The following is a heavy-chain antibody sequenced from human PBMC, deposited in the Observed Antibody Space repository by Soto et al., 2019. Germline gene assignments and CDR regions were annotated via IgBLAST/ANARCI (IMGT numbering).Heavy chain of an antibody. Sequence: QVQLVESGGGVVQPGRSLRLSCAASGFTFSSYGMHWVRQAPGKGLEWVAVIWYDGSNKYYADSVKGRFTISRDKSKNTLYLQMNSLRAEDTAVYYCARGTGPSDYWGQGILVTVSS. V-gene: IGHV3-33*01. CDR3: ARGTGPSDY. D-gene: IGHD1-1*01. CDR2: IWYDGSNK. J-gene: IGHJ4*02. CDR1: GFTFSSYG.